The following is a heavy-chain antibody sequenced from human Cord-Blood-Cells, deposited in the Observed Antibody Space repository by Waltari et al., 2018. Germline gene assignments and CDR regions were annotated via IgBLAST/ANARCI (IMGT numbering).Heavy chain of an antibody. Sequence: QVQLQQWGAGLLKPSETLSPTCAVYGGSSSGYYWSWIRQPPGKGLECIGEINHSVSTNYIPSLRSRVTISVDTSKNQFSLKLSSETAADTAVYYCAGSGYSSSWYDTWGQGTLVTVSS. CDR2: INHSVST. J-gene: IGHJ5*02. CDR3: AGSGYSSSWYDT. D-gene: IGHD6-13*01. V-gene: IGHV4-34*01. CDR1: GGSSSGYY.